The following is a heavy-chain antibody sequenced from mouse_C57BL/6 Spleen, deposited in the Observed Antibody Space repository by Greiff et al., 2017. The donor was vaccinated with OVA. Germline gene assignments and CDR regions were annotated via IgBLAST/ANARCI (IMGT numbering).Heavy chain of an antibody. CDR1: GYTFTSYT. CDR3: AGDGYAGAMDY. CDR2: INPSSGYT. J-gene: IGHJ4*01. D-gene: IGHD2-2*01. Sequence: VKLQQSGAELARPGASVKMSCKASGYTFTSYTMHWVKQRPGQGLEWIGYINPSSGYTKYNQKFKDKATLTADKSSSTAYMQLSSLTSEDSAVYYCAGDGYAGAMDYWGQGTSVTVSS. V-gene: IGHV1-4*01.